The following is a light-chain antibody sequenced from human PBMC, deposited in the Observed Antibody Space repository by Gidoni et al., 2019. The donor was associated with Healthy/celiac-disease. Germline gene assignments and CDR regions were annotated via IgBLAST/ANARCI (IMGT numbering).Light chain of an antibody. CDR3: MQALQTPS. V-gene: IGKV2-28*01. J-gene: IGKJ2*03. CDR2: LGS. CDR1: QSLLHSNGYNY. Sequence: EIVMTQSPLSLPVTPGEPASISCRSSQSLLHSNGYNYLDWYLQKQGQSPQLLIYLGSNRASGVPDRFSGSGSGTDFTLKISRVEAEDVGVYYCMQALQTPSFGQXTKLEIK.